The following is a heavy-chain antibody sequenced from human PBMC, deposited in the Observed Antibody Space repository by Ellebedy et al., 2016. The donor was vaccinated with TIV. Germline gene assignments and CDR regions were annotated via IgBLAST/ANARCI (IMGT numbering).Heavy chain of an antibody. Sequence: GESLKISCAASGFTFSSYGMHWVRQAPGKGLEWVALISYDGSNKYYADSVKGRFTISRDNSKNTLYLQMNSLRAEDTAVYYCARESSGNYWSAFDIWGQGTMVTFSS. CDR1: GFTFSSYG. J-gene: IGHJ3*02. D-gene: IGHD1-26*01. CDR2: ISYDGSNK. CDR3: ARESSGNYWSAFDI. V-gene: IGHV3-30*03.